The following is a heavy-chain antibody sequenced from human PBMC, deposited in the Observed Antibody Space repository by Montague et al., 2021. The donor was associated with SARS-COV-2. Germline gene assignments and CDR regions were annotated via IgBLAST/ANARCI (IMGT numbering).Heavy chain of an antibody. Sequence: SETLSLTCTVSGGSISSSSYYWGWIRQPPGKGLEWIGSIYYSGSTYYNPSLKSRFTISVDTSKNQFSLKLSSVTAADTAVYYCAKQEPIVVVVAAARDWFDPWGQGTMVTVSS. CDR2: IYYSGST. V-gene: IGHV4-39*01. J-gene: IGHJ5*02. CDR1: GGSISSSSYY. CDR3: AKQEPIVVVVAAARDWFDP. D-gene: IGHD2-15*01.